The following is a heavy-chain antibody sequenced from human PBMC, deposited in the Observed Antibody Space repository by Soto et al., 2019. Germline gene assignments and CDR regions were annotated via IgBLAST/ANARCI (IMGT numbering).Heavy chain of an antibody. V-gene: IGHV3-30*18. Sequence: GGSLRLSCAASGFTFSSYGMHWVRQAPGKGLEWVAVISYDGSNKYYADSVKGRFTISRDNSKNTLYLQMNSLRAEDTAVYYCAKDLEYYDILTGYSHYYYYGMDVWGLGTTVTVSS. CDR3: AKDLEYYDILTGYSHYYYYGMDV. J-gene: IGHJ6*02. D-gene: IGHD3-9*01. CDR2: ISYDGSNK. CDR1: GFTFSSYG.